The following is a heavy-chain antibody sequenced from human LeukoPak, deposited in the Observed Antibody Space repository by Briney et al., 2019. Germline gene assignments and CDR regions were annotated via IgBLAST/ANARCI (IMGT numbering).Heavy chain of an antibody. V-gene: IGHV3-23*01. CDR3: AKSPLAYCGGDCYSDY. D-gene: IGHD2-21*02. J-gene: IGHJ4*02. Sequence: GGSLRLSCAASGFTFSSCAMSWVRQAPGKGLEWVSAISGSGGSTYYADSVKGRFTISRDNSKNTLYLQMNSLRAEDTAVYYCAKSPLAYCGGDCYSDYWGQGTLVTVSS. CDR1: GFTFSSCA. CDR2: ISGSGGST.